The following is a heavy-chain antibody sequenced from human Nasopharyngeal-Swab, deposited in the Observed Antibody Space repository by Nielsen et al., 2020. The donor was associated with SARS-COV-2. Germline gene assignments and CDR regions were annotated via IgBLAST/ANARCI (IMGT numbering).Heavy chain of an antibody. D-gene: IGHD4-11*01. CDR3: ARLATVTTNYYYYGMDV. J-gene: IGHJ6*02. CDR2: IYPGDSDT. Sequence: GGSLRLSCKGSGYSFTSYWIGWVRQMPGKGLEWMGIIYPGDSDTRYSPPFQGQVTIPADKSISTAYLQWSSLKASDTAMYYCARLATVTTNYYYYGMDVWGQATAVAVSS. CDR1: GYSFTSYW. V-gene: IGHV5-51*01.